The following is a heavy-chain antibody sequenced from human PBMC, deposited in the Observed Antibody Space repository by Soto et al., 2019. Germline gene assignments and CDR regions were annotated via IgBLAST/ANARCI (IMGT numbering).Heavy chain of an antibody. D-gene: IGHD3-16*02. J-gene: IGHJ3*02. CDR1: GFTFSSYS. CDR2: ISSSSSYI. CDR3: ARDGDYVWGSYRWSDAFDI. Sequence: EVQLVESGGGLVKPGGSLRLSCAASGFTFSSYSMNWVRQAPGKGLEWVSSISSSSSYIYYADSVKGRFTISRDNAKNSLDLQINSLRAEDTAVYYCARDGDYVWGSYRWSDAFDIWGQGTLVTVSS. V-gene: IGHV3-21*01.